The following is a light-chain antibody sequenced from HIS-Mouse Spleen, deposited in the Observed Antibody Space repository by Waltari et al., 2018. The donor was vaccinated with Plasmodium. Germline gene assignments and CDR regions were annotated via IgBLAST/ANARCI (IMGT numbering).Light chain of an antibody. Sequence: SYELTQPPSVSVSPRQTARITCSGTALPKKSAYWYQQKSGQAPVLVIYEDTKRPSGIPERFSGSSAGTMATLTISGAQVEDEAEYYCYSTDSSGNHRVFGGGTKLTVL. CDR2: EDT. CDR1: ALPKKS. CDR3: YSTDSSGNHRV. V-gene: IGLV3-10*01. J-gene: IGLJ3*02.